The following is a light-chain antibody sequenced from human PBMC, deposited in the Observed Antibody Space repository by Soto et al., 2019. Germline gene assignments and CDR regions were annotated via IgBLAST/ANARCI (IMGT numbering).Light chain of an antibody. CDR3: SSFTSRFTFV. CDR2: EVT. V-gene: IGLV2-14*01. J-gene: IGLJ1*01. CDR1: RSDVGAYNY. Sequence: QSVLTQPASVSGSPGQSIAISCTGTRSDVGAYNYVSWYQPHPGKAPKLMISEVTNRPSGVSDRFSGSKSGNTASPTISGLQAEDEADYYCSSFTSRFTFVFGTGTKVTVL.